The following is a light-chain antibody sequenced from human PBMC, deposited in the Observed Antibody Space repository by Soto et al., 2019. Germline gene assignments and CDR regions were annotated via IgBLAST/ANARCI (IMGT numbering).Light chain of an antibody. CDR3: QQYNSWPPLT. Sequence: EIVMTQSPATLSVSPGERATLSCRASQSVSSNLAWYQQKPGQAPRLLIYGASTRATGIPARFSGSGSGIEFTLTISSLQSEDLAVYYCQQYNSWPPLTFGGGTKVEIK. CDR2: GAS. V-gene: IGKV3-15*01. J-gene: IGKJ4*01. CDR1: QSVSSN.